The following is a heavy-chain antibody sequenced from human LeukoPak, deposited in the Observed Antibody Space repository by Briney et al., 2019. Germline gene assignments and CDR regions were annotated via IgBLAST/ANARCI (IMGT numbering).Heavy chain of an antibody. CDR3: AKDPEMATAAGDY. Sequence: PGGSLRLSCAASGFSVSNSYMSWVRQAPGKGLEWVSVIYSDGGTNYAESVKGRFTIARDKSKNTLSLQMNSLRAEDTAVYYCAKDPEMATAAGDYWGQGTLVTVSS. V-gene: IGHV3-66*01. CDR1: GFSVSNSY. D-gene: IGHD5-24*01. J-gene: IGHJ4*02. CDR2: IYSDGGT.